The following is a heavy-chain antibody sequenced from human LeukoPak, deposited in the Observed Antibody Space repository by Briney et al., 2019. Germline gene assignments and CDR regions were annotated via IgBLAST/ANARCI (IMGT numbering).Heavy chain of an antibody. V-gene: IGHV3-15*01. CDR1: GFTFSNAW. CDR3: TTGVVVTAIQDY. Sequence: GGSLRLSCAASGFTFSNAWMTWVRQAPGKGLEWVGRIKSKTDGGTTDYAAPVKGRFTISRDDSKNMLYLQMNSLKTEDTAVYYCTTGVVVTAIQDYWGQGTLVTVSS. J-gene: IGHJ4*02. CDR2: IKSKTDGGTT. D-gene: IGHD2-21*02.